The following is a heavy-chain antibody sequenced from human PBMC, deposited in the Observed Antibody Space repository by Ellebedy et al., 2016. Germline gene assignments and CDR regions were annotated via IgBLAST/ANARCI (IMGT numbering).Heavy chain of an antibody. D-gene: IGHD1-1*01. J-gene: IGHJ4*02. V-gene: IGHV3-23*01. CDR3: AKGGTNSFYVQSPFDF. Sequence: GGSLRLSXTASGFTLSGFGMHWVRQAPGKGLEWVSGLKGNDDDTYYADSVKGRFIISRDNSKNTLFLQMNSLRAEDTAVYYCAKGGTNSFYVQSPFDFWGQGTLVTVSS. CDR1: GFTLSGFG. CDR2: LKGNDDDT.